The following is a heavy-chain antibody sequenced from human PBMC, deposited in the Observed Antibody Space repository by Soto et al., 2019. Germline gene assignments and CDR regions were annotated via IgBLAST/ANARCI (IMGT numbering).Heavy chain of an antibody. CDR1: GGTCSGYG. CDR2: INHSGST. J-gene: IGHJ4*02. V-gene: IGHV4-34*01. Sequence: SVTMCLTCAVEGGTCSGYGGSWIRKPPGKGLEWIGEINHSGSTNYNPSLKSRVTISVDTSKNQFSLKLSSVTAADTAVYYCARLGSYRELLVDYWGQGTLVTVSS. CDR3: ARLGSYRELLVDY. D-gene: IGHD1-26*01.